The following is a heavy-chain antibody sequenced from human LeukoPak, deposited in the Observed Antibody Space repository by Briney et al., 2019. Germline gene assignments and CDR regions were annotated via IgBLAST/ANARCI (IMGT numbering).Heavy chain of an antibody. CDR1: GFTFSSYA. V-gene: IGHV3-21*01. J-gene: IGHJ4*02. D-gene: IGHD5-12*01. CDR3: AREGVGGYTEAFDY. Sequence: GSLRLSCAASGFTFSSYAMSWVRQAPGKGLEWVSAIDSSSRSIYYADSVKGRFTVSRDDAKNSLYLQMNSLRAEDTAVYYCAREGVGGYTEAFDYWGQGTLVTVSS. CDR2: IDSSSRSI.